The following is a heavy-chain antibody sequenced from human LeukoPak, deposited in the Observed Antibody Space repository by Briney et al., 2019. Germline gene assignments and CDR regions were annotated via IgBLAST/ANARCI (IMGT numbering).Heavy chain of an antibody. Sequence: PGGSLRLSCAAPGFTLRSYAMHWVRPAPGEGLEYVSAFSHNGVGTYYANSVKDRFTISRDNSKNTLYLQMGSLRAEDLAVYYCAREIYGDSDTYYFDYWGQGTLVTVSS. J-gene: IGHJ4*02. CDR3: AREIYGDSDTYYFDY. CDR1: GFTLRSYA. D-gene: IGHD4-17*01. V-gene: IGHV3-64*01. CDR2: FSHNGVGT.